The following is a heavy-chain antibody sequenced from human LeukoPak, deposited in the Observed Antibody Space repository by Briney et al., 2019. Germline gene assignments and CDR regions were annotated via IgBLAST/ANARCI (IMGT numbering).Heavy chain of an antibody. J-gene: IGHJ4*02. CDR3: ASSRISMVRGIDY. D-gene: IGHD3-10*01. V-gene: IGHV4-34*01. Sequence: SETLSLTCAVYGGSFSGYYWSWIRQPPGKGLEWIGEINHSGSTNYNPSLKSRVTISVDTSKNQFSLKLSSVTAADTAVYYCASSRISMVRGIDYWGQGTLVTASS. CDR2: INHSGST. CDR1: GGSFSGYY.